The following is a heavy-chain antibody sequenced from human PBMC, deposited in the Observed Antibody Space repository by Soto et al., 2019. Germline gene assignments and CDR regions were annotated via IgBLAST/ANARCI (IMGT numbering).Heavy chain of an antibody. CDR2: IRQDGNEM. CDR1: GFTIGGAW. V-gene: IGHV3-7*01. CDR3: ARDGYSYALDV. Sequence: GGSLRLSCAASGFTIGGAWMSWVRQAPGKGLEWVARIRQDGNEMYYVDAVRGRFTISRDNAKNSLYLQMNSLRVEDTALYYCARDGYSYALDVWGQGTTVTVSS. J-gene: IGHJ6*02.